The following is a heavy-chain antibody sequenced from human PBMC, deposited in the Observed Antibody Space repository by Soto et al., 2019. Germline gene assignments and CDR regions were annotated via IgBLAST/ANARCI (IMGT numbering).Heavy chain of an antibody. D-gene: IGHD6-19*01. CDR1: GGSVSSGSYY. V-gene: IGHV4-61*01. CDR2: IHYSGST. CDR3: ASTAHSSGWYSGGFDY. Sequence: SETLSLTCTVSGGSVSSGSYYWSWIRQPPGKGLEWIGYIHYSGSTKYNPSLKSRVTISVDTSKNQFSLKLRSVTAADTAVYYCASTAHSSGWYSGGFDYWGQGTLVTVSS. J-gene: IGHJ4*02.